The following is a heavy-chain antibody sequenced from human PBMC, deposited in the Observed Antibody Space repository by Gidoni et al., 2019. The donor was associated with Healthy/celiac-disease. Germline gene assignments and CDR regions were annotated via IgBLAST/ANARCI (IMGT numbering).Heavy chain of an antibody. D-gene: IGHD3-22*01. CDR3: AHRINYYDSSGYPPNDAFDI. Sequence: QITFKESGPTLVKPTQTLTLTCTFSGFPPSTSGVGVGWIRQPPGKALEWLALIYWNDDKRYSPSLKSRLTITKDTSKNQVVLTMTNMDPVDTATYYCAHRINYYDSSGYPPNDAFDIWGQETMVTVSS. CDR1: GFPPSTSGVG. V-gene: IGHV2-5*01. CDR2: IYWNDDK. J-gene: IGHJ3*02.